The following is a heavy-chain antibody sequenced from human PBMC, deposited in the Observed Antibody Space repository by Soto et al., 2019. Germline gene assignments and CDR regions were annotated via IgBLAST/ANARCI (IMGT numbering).Heavy chain of an antibody. Sequence: ASVKVSCKASGYTFTSYGISWVRQAPGQGLEWMGWISAYNGNTNYAQKLQGRVTMTTDTSTSTAYMELRSLRSDDTAGYYCARERPLLSDCDWYYNWVDPWGRG. CDR2: ISAYNGNT. CDR1: GYTFTSYG. D-gene: IGHD3-9*01. V-gene: IGHV1-18*04. CDR3: ARERPLLSDCDWYYNWVDP. J-gene: IGHJ5*02.